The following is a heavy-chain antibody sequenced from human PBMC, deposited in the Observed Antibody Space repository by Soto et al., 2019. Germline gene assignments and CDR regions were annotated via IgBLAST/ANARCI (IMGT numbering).Heavy chain of an antibody. CDR3: ARPPVKGIHV. V-gene: IGHV3-7*01. CDR1: GFNFSSYW. Sequence: XVSLRLSCEGTGFNFSSYWMHWVRQAPGKGLEWVANTKRDASETYYADSVKGRFTISRDNARNSLYLQMNSLRVEDTAVYYCARPPVKGIHVWGQGTTVTVSS. CDR2: TKRDASET. J-gene: IGHJ6*02. D-gene: IGHD4-17*01.